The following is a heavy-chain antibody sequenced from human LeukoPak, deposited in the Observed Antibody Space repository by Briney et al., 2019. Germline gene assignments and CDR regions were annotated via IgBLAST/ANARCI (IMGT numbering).Heavy chain of an antibody. D-gene: IGHD3-9*01. CDR2: IYYSGST. J-gene: IGHJ4*02. CDR1: GGSVSSDSYY. V-gene: IGHV4-61*01. Sequence: PSETLSLTCTVSGGSVSSDSYYWSWIRQPPGKGLEWIGYIYYSGSTNYNPSLKSRVTISVDTSKNQFSLKLSSVTAADTAVYYCARQTYYDILTGSPFDYWGQGTLVTVSS. CDR3: ARQTYYDILTGSPFDY.